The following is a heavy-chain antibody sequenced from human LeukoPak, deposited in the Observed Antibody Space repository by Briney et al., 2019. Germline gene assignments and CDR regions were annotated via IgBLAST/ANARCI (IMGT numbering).Heavy chain of an antibody. J-gene: IGHJ4*02. CDR1: GGSISSSSYY. Sequence: SETLSLTCTVSGGSISSSSYYWGWIRQPPGKGLEWIGSIYYSGSTYYNPSLKSRVTISADTSKNQFSLKLSSVTAADTAVYYCARLELSFDYWGQGTLVTVSS. CDR3: ARLELSFDY. D-gene: IGHD3-16*02. V-gene: IGHV4-39*01. CDR2: IYYSGST.